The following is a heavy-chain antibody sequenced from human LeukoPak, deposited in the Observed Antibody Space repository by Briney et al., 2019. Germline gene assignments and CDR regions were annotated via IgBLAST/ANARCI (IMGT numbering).Heavy chain of an antibody. D-gene: IGHD3-3*01. V-gene: IGHV3-21*01. CDR3: ARDHTMFGEVIILAY. J-gene: IGHJ4*02. Sequence: GGSLRLSCAASGFTFSSYSMNWVRQAPGKGLEWVSSISSSSSYIYYADSVKGRFTISRDNAKNSLYLQMNSLRAEDTAVYYCARDHTMFGEVIILAYWGQGTLVTVSS. CDR2: ISSSSSYI. CDR1: GFTFSSYS.